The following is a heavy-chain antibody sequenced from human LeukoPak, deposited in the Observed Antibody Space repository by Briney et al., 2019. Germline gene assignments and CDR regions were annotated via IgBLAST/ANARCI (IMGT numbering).Heavy chain of an antibody. CDR1: GFTSSSYG. D-gene: IGHD6-13*01. J-gene: IGHJ4*02. V-gene: IGHV3-33*01. CDR2: IWYDGSNK. Sequence: PGGSLRLSCAASGFTSSSYGMHWVRQAPGKGLEWVAVIWYDGSNKYYADSVKGRFTISRDNSKNTLYLQMNSLRAEDTAVYYCASSVAAGTPEDYWGQGTLVTVSS. CDR3: ASSVAAGTPEDY.